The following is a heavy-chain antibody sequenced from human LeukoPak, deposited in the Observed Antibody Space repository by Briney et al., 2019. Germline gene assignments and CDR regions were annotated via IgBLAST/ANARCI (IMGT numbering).Heavy chain of an antibody. CDR3: LSPIAAAVY. CDR1: LYTFPDYH. CDR2: INPYSCCT. D-gene: IGHD6-13*01. J-gene: IGHJ4*02. Sequence: ASVHDSCQSSLYTFPDYHMHGVRQAPGQGLEGMGWINPYSCCTHLARKLRGRVTMHRETSLRTAYMALSGLTSDDTAVYHLLSPIAAAVYWGQGTLVTVSS. V-gene: IGHV1-2*02.